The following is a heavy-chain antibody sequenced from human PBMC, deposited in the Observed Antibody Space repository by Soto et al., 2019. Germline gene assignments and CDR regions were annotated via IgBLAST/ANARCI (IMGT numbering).Heavy chain of an antibody. CDR1: GYSVTSYW. Sequence: RESLKISCEGSGYSVTSYWIGWVRQMPGKGLEWMGIIYPGDSDTRYSPSFQGQVTISADKSISTAYLQWSSLKASDTAMYYCARRAGMVRGVITSYYYYYMDVWGKGTTVTVSS. CDR3: ARRAGMVRGVITSYYYYYMDV. D-gene: IGHD3-10*01. CDR2: IYPGDSDT. V-gene: IGHV5-51*01. J-gene: IGHJ6*03.